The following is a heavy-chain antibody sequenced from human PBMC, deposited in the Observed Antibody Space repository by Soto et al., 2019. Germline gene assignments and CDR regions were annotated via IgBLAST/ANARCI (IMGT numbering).Heavy chain of an antibody. CDR2: ISSTSTYI. J-gene: IGHJ4*02. Sequence: PGGSLRLSXEGSGFTFSRYSMNWVRQAPGKELEWVASISSTSTYIYYGDFVKGRFSIARDNAKNSLYLQMDSLRDEDTALYYRASEYCTGHSCYSRIFDYWGQGTLVTVSS. V-gene: IGHV3-21*01. CDR1: GFTFSRYS. D-gene: IGHD2-21*01. CDR3: ASEYCTGHSCYSRIFDY.